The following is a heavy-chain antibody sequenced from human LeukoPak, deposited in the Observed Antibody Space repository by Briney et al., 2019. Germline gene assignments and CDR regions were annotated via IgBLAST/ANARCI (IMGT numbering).Heavy chain of an antibody. D-gene: IGHD2-15*01. V-gene: IGHV4-34*01. CDR2: IYHSGST. J-gene: IGHJ4*02. CDR1: GGSFSGYY. Sequence: SETLSLTCAVYGGSFSGYYWSWIRQPPGKGLEWIGEIYHSGSTNYNPSLKSRVTISVDKSKNQFSLKLSSVTAADTAVYYCARGPNCSGGSCYGYFDYWGQGTLVTVSS. CDR3: ARGPNCSGGSCYGYFDY.